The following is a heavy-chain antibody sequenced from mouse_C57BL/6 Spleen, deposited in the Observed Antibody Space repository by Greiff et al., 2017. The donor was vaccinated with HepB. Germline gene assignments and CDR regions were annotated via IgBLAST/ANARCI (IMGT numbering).Heavy chain of an antibody. Sequence: QVQLKQPGAELVMPGASVKLSCKASGYTFTSYWMHWVKQRPGQGLEWIGEIDPSDSYTNYNQKFKGKSPLTVNKSSSTAYMQLSSLTSEDSAVYYCARNYDYPKAAMDYWGQGTSVTVSS. V-gene: IGHV1-69*01. J-gene: IGHJ4*01. D-gene: IGHD2-4*01. CDR1: GYTFTSYW. CDR2: IDPSDSYT. CDR3: ARNYDYPKAAMDY.